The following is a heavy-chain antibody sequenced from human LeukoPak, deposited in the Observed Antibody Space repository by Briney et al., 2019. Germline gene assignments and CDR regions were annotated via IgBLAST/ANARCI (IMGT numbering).Heavy chain of an antibody. D-gene: IGHD3-3*01. J-gene: IGHJ4*02. V-gene: IGHV1-46*01. CDR3: ARGRDFWSGYPRRYFDY. CDR2: INPSGGST. Sequence: ASVKVSCKASGYTFTSYYMHWVRQVPGQGLEWMGIINPSGGSTSYAQKFQGRVTMTRDTSTSTVYMELSSLRSEDTAVYYCARGRDFWSGYPRRYFDYWGEGTLVTVSS. CDR1: GYTFTSYY.